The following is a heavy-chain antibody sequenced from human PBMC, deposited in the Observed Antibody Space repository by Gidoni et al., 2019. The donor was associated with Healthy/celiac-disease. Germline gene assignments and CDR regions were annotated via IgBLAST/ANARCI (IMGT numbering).Heavy chain of an antibody. V-gene: IGHV3-9*01. J-gene: IGHJ4*02. D-gene: IGHD1-26*01. CDR3: EKVDGRGGDY. CDR2: ISWNIGSI. Sequence: EVQLVESGGGLVQPGRSLRLSCAASGFTFDDYAMHWVRQAPGKGLEWFSGISWNIGSIGYADSVKGRFTIPRDNAKTSLYLKMNSLGAEDTALYYCEKVDGRGGDYWGQGTLVTVSS. CDR1: GFTFDDYA.